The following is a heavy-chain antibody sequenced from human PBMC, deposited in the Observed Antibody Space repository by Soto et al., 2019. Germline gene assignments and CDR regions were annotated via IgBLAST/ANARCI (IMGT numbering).Heavy chain of an antibody. J-gene: IGHJ4*02. D-gene: IGHD6-13*01. CDR1: DGYIRSHY. Sequence: SETQSLTCTVSDGYIRSHYWSWIRKPPGKGLEWIGYIYYSGNTNYNPSLKSRVTISVDTSKNQFSLKLSSVTAADTAVYYCARAPGYSGAPVDYWGQGTLVTVSS. CDR2: IYYSGNT. V-gene: IGHV4-59*11. CDR3: ARAPGYSGAPVDY.